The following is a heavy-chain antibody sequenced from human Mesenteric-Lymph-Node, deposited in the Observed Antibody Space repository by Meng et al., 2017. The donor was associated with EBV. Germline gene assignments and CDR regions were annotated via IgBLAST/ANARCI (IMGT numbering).Heavy chain of an antibody. CDR3: ARVYRPYSGYDPFDY. J-gene: IGHJ4*02. D-gene: IGHD5-12*01. CDR1: GYTFTSYY. Sequence: QGQLGQSGAGVKKPGASVRVSCKASGYTFTSYYMHWVREAPGQGLEWMGIINPSGGSTSYAQKFQGRVTMTRDTSTSTVYMELSSLRSEDTAVYYCARVYRPYSGYDPFDYWGQGTLVTVSS. CDR2: INPSGGST. V-gene: IGHV1-46*01.